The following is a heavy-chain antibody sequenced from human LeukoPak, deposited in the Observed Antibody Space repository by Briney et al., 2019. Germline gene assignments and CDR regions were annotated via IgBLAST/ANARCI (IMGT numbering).Heavy chain of an antibody. V-gene: IGHV3-30*02. CDR3: ASTVGATWNFDY. J-gene: IGHJ4*02. D-gene: IGHD1-26*01. CDR2: IRYDGSNK. Sequence: GGSLRLSCAASGYTFSSYWMSWVRQAPGKGLEWVAFIRYDGSNKYYADSVKGRFTISRDNSKNTLYLQMNSLRAEDTAVYYCASTVGATWNFDYWGQGTLVTVSS. CDR1: GYTFSSYW.